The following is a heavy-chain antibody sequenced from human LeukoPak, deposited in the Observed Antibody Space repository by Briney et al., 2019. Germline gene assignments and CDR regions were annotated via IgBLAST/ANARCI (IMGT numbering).Heavy chain of an antibody. D-gene: IGHD3-22*01. Sequence: SQTLSLTCAVSGGSISSGGYSWSWIRQPPGKGLEWIGYIYYSGSTYYNPSLKSRVTISVDRSKNQFSLKLSSVTAADTAVYYCARGDSSGYYAYFDYWGQGTLVTVSS. CDR3: ARGDSSGYYAYFDY. V-gene: IGHV4-30-2*01. CDR2: IYYSGST. CDR1: GGSISSGGYS. J-gene: IGHJ4*02.